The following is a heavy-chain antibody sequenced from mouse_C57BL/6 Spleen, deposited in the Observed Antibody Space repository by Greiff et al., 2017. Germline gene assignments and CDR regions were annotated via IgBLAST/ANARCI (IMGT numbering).Heavy chain of an antibody. CDR1: GYTFTSYT. Sequence: VQLQQSGAELARPGASVKMSCKASGYTFTSYTMHWVKQRPGQGLEWIGYINPSSGYTKYNQKFKDKATLTAYKSSSTAYMQLSSLTSEDSAVYYCASSGLYYSNAMDYWGQGTSVTVSS. CDR2: INPSSGYT. V-gene: IGHV1-4*01. D-gene: IGHD2-5*01. CDR3: ASSGLYYSNAMDY. J-gene: IGHJ4*01.